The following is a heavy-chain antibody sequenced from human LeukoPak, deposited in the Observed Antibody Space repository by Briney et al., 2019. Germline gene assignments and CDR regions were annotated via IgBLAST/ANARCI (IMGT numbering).Heavy chain of an antibody. J-gene: IGHJ3*02. CDR2: INTKTGNP. CDR1: GYSFNSQG. D-gene: IGHD4-11*01. CDR3: ARAEGRLHDAFDI. Sequence: RAPVKVSCKASGYSFNSQGMNWVRQAPGQGLEWMGWINTKTGNPTYAHGFTGRFVFSLDTSVSTAYLQISSLKAEDTAVYYCARAEGRLHDAFDIWGQGTMVTVSS. V-gene: IGHV7-4-1*02.